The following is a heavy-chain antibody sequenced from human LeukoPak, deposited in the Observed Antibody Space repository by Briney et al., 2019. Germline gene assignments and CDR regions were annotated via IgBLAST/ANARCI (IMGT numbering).Heavy chain of an antibody. CDR2: IIPIFGTA. CDR1: GGTFSSYA. J-gene: IGHJ4*02. V-gene: IGHV1-69*13. D-gene: IGHD3-3*01. Sequence: SVKVSCKASGGTFSSYAISWVRQAPGQGLEWMGGIIPIFGTANYAQKFQGRVTITADESTSTAYMELSSLRSEDTAVYYCARVRFLEWVFDYWGQGTLVTVSS. CDR3: ARVRFLEWVFDY.